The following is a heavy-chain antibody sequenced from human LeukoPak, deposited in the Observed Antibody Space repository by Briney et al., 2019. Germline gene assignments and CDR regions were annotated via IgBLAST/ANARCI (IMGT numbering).Heavy chain of an antibody. CDR3: ASAGRSSSWYTKAYYFDY. V-gene: IGHV4-34*01. CDR2: INHSRST. CDR1: GGSFSGYY. J-gene: IGHJ4*02. D-gene: IGHD6-13*01. Sequence: PSETLSLTCAVYGGSFSGYYWSWIRQPPGKGLEWIGEINHSRSTNYNPSLKSRVTISVDTSKNQFSLKLSSVTAADTAVYYCASAGRSSSWYTKAYYFDYWGQGTLVTVSS.